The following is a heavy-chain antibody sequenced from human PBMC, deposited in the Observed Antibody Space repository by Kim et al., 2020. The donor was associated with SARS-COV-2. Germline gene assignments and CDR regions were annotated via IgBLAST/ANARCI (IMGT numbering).Heavy chain of an antibody. D-gene: IGHD6-13*01. J-gene: IGHJ4*02. V-gene: IGHV4-34*01. CDR3: ARGGIAAAGQYYFDY. Sequence: PSLKSRVTISVDTSKNQFSLKLSSVTAADTAVYYCARGGIAAAGQYYFDYWGQGTLVTVSS.